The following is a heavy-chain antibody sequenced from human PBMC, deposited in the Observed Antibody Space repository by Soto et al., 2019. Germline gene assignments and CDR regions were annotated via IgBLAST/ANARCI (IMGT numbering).Heavy chain of an antibody. V-gene: IGHV1-69*01. CDR3: ARDYDWNKRNNWFDP. D-gene: IGHD1-1*01. Sequence: QVQLVQSGAEVKKPGASVKVSCKASGYTFTGYYVHWVRQAPGQGLEWMGWINPIFGTANYAQKFQGRVTITADESTSTAYMELSSLRSEDTAVYYCARDYDWNKRNNWFDPWGQGTLVTVSS. J-gene: IGHJ5*02. CDR2: INPIFGTA. CDR1: GYTFTGYY.